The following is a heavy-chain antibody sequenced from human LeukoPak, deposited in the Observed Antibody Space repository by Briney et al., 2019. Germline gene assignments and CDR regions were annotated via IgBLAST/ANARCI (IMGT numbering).Heavy chain of an antibody. V-gene: IGHV1-69*13. Sequence: ASVKVSCKASGGTFSSYAISWVRQAPGQGLEWTGGIIPIFGTANCAQKFQGRVTITADESTSTAYMELSSLRSEDTAVYYCAREGGLATMDLWGQGTLVTVSS. CDR2: IIPIFGTA. CDR1: GGTFSSYA. CDR3: AREGGLATMDL. J-gene: IGHJ4*02. D-gene: IGHD3-10*01.